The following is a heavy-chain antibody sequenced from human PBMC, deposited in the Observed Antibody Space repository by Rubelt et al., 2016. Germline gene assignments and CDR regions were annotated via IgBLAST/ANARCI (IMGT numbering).Heavy chain of an antibody. CDR1: GYTHTELS. CDR2: FDPEDGET. Sequence: QVQLVQSGAEVKKPGASVKVSCKVSGYTHTELSMHWVRQAPGKGLEWMGGFDPEDGETIYAQKCRGRVSKTEDTSTDTAYMGLSSLRSEDTAVYYCARVGGSGTRGMNVWGQGTTVTVSS. J-gene: IGHJ6*02. CDR3: ARVGGSGTRGMNV. D-gene: IGHD3-10*01. V-gene: IGHV1-24*01.